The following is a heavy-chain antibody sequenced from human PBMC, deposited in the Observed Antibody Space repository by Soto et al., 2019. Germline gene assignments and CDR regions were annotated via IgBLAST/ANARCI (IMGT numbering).Heavy chain of an antibody. Sequence: PGGSLRLSCAASGFIFSSYAMSWVRQAPGKGLEWVSGISYYSGSIGYADSVKGRFTISRDNAKNSLYLQMNSLRAEDTALYYCAKSMGGTANGMDVWGQGTTVTVSS. V-gene: IGHV3-9*01. J-gene: IGHJ6*02. D-gene: IGHD2-15*01. CDR3: AKSMGGTANGMDV. CDR2: ISYYSGSI. CDR1: GFIFSSYA.